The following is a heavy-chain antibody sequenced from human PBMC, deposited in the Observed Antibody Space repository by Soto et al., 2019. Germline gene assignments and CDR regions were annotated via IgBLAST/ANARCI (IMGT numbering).Heavy chain of an antibody. Sequence: ASVKVSCKASGGTFSSYTISWVRQAPGQGLEWMGRIIPILGIANYAQKFQGRVTITSDTSANTVYMELNSLTSEDTAMYYCTRSAISPYGGLIGPFDYWGQGNLVTVSS. CDR2: IIPILGIA. CDR1: GGTFSSYT. V-gene: IGHV1-69*02. D-gene: IGHD3-16*02. J-gene: IGHJ4*02. CDR3: TRSAISPYGGLIGPFDY.